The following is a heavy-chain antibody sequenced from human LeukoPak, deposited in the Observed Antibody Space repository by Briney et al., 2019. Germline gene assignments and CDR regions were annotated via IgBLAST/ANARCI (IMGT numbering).Heavy chain of an antibody. CDR1: GGSFSGYY. CDR3: ARMQYYYDSSGPSGVSWFDP. J-gene: IGHJ5*02. D-gene: IGHD3-22*01. CDR2: INHSGST. Sequence: SETLSLTCAVYGGSFSGYYWSWIRQPPGKGLEWIGEINHSGSTNYNPSLKSRVTISVDTSKNQFSLKLSSVTAADTAVYYCARMQYYYDSSGPSGVSWFDPWGQGTLVTVSS. V-gene: IGHV4-34*01.